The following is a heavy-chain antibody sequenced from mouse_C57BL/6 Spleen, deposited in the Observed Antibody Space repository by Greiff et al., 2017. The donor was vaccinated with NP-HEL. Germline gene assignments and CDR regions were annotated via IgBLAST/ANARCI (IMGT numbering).Heavy chain of an antibody. CDR3: AKVYDGYLAWFAY. V-gene: IGHV1-42*01. CDR2: INPSTGGT. CDR1: GYSFTGYY. Sequence: DVQLQESGPELVKPGASVKISCKASGYSFTGYYMNWVKQSPEKSLEWIGEINPSTGGTTYNQKFKAKATLTVDKASSKADIHLKSLTSEDSAIYYCAKVYDGYLAWFAYWGQGTPVTASA. J-gene: IGHJ3*01. D-gene: IGHD2-3*01.